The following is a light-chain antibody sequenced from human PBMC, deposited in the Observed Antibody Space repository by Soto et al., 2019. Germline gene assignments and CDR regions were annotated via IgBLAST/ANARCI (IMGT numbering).Light chain of an antibody. V-gene: IGKV4-1*01. CDR2: WAS. J-gene: IGKJ1*01. Sequence: DIVMTQSPDSLAVSLGERATINCKSSQSVLYSSNNKNYLAWYQQKPGQPPKLLIYWASTREAGVPDRFSGSGSGTDVTLTISSLQADDVAVYYCQQYYTTLTWTFGQGTKVEIK. CDR3: QQYYTTLTWT. CDR1: QSVLYSSNNKNY.